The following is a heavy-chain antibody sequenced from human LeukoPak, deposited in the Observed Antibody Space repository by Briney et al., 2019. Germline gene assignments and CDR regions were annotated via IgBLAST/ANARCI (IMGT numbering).Heavy chain of an antibody. Sequence: GGSLRLSCAASGFTFSDYWMSWVRQAPGKGLEWVANIKEDGSEISYVHSVKGRFTISRDNARNSLYLQMNSLRDEDTAVYSCAREKCVAGEFFQHWGQGTLVTVSS. J-gene: IGHJ1*01. CDR3: AREKCVAGEFFQH. V-gene: IGHV3-7*01. CDR2: IKEDGSEI. CDR1: GFTFSDYW. D-gene: IGHD6-13*01.